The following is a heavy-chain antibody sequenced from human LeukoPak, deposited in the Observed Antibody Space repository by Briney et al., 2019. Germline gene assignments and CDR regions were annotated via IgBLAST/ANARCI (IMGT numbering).Heavy chain of an antibody. Sequence: PGGSLRLSCAASGFTSSSYWMSWVRQAPGKGLEWVANIKQDGSEKYYVDPVKGRFTISRDNAKNSLYLQMNSLRAEDTAVYYCARGPGVWFGESPHWFDPWGQGTLVTVSS. CDR1: GFTSSSYW. CDR3: ARGPGVWFGESPHWFDP. V-gene: IGHV3-7*01. CDR2: IKQDGSEK. D-gene: IGHD3-10*01. J-gene: IGHJ5*02.